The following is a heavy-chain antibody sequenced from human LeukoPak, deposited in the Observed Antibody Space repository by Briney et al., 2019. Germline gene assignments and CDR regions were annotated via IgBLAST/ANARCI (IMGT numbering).Heavy chain of an antibody. CDR2: IYSGDSHT. CDR1: GYSFTYW. Sequence: GDSLRISCKGSGYSFTYWIGWVRQMPGKGLEWVGIIYSGDSHTKCSPSFQGRVTISADKPIRTAYLQWSSLVASDTAMYYCASARHGDYVWDYWGQGTLVTVSS. V-gene: IGHV5-51*04. D-gene: IGHD4-17*01. CDR3: ASARHGDYVWDY. J-gene: IGHJ4*02.